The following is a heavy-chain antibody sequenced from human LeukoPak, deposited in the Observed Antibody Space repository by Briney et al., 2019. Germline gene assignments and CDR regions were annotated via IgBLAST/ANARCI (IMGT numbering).Heavy chain of an antibody. J-gene: IGHJ6*03. CDR3: ARVRIAALYYYMDV. Sequence: PSQTLSLTCTVSGGSISSGGYYWSWIRQHPGKGLEWIGYIYYSGSTYYNPSLKSRVTISVDTSKNQLSLKLSSVTAADTAVYYCARVRIAALYYYMDVWGKGTTVTVSS. CDR1: GGSISSGGYY. V-gene: IGHV4-31*03. D-gene: IGHD6-6*01. CDR2: IYYSGST.